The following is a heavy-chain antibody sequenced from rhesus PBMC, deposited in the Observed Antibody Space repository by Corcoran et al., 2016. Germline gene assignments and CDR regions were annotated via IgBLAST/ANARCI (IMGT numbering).Heavy chain of an antibody. CDR3: ARGRISGSR. D-gene: IGHD2-21*01. Sequence: QLQLQESGPGLVKPSETLSVTCAVSGGSISSSYWSWIRQSPGKGLAWIGYIYGSGSSTNYNTSLNSRATRSVDTSKSQLSLKLSSVTTADTAVYYCARGRISGSRWGQGVLVTVSS. CDR1: GGSISSSY. V-gene: IGHV4-169*01. J-gene: IGHJ4*01. CDR2: IYGSGSST.